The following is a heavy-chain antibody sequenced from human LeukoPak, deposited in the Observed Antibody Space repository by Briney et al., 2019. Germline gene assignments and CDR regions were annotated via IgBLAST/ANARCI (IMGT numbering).Heavy chain of an antibody. CDR3: VHGSGSFRYYLDY. J-gene: IGHJ4*02. CDR2: IYYSGIT. Sequence: SETLSLTCTVSGGSIISVSYFWGWIRQPPGKGLEWIGSIYYSGITYYNPSLKSRVTISVDTSKSQFSLKLSSVTAADTAVYYCVHGSGSFRYYLDYWGQGTLVTVSS. D-gene: IGHD3-10*01. V-gene: IGHV4-39*01. CDR1: GGSIISVSYF.